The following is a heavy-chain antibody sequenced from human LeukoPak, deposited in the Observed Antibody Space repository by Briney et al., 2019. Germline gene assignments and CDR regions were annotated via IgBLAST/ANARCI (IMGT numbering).Heavy chain of an antibody. CDR2: VYISGST. CDR3: ARGLEWGDGFDI. V-gene: IGHV4-61*05. J-gene: IGHJ3*02. CDR1: GGSISSSSNY. Sequence: SETLSLTCTVSGGSISSSSNYLGWIRQPPGKGLEWIGRVYISGSTNYNPSLKSRVTISVDTSKNHFSLKLTSVTAADTAVYYCARGLEWGDGFDIWGQGTMVTVSP. D-gene: IGHD1-1*01.